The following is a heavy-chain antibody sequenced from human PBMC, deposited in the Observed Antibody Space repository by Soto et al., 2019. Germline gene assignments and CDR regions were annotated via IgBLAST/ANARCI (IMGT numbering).Heavy chain of an antibody. V-gene: IGHV3-72*01. Sequence: GGSLRLSCAASGFTFSDHYMDWVRQAPGKGLEWVGRTRNKANSYTTEYAASVKGRFTISRDDSKNSLYLQMNSLKTEDTAVYYCARVRFLEWSTFSPFSLYMDVWGKGTTVTVSS. CDR2: TRNKANSYTT. D-gene: IGHD3-3*01. CDR3: ARVRFLEWSTFSPFSLYMDV. CDR1: GFTFSDHY. J-gene: IGHJ6*03.